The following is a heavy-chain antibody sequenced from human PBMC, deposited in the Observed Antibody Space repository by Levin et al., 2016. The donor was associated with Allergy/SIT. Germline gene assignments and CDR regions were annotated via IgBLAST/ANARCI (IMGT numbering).Heavy chain of an antibody. CDR3: AKGTTVTTADYFDY. Sequence: GESLKISCAASGFTFSSYGMHWVRQAPGKGLEWVAVISYDGSNKYYADSVKGRFTISRDNSKNTLYLQMNSLRAEDTAVYYCAKGTTVTTADYFDYWGQGTLVTVSS. V-gene: IGHV3-30*18. CDR2: ISYDGSNK. J-gene: IGHJ4*02. CDR1: GFTFSSYG. D-gene: IGHD4-17*01.